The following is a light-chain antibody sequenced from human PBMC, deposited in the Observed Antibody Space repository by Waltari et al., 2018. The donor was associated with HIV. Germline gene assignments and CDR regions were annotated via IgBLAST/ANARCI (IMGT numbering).Light chain of an antibody. CDR2: DVS. CDR3: CSYAGRDTFVL. J-gene: IGLJ2*01. CDR1: SSAVGTLYH. Sequence: QSALTQPRSVSGSPGPSVTISCPGSSSAVGTLYHGDWYQYHPAKAPKVMIFDVSKRPSGVPDRFSGSKSGNTASLTISGLQAEDEADYYCCSYAGRDTFVLFGGGTKLTVL. V-gene: IGLV2-11*01.